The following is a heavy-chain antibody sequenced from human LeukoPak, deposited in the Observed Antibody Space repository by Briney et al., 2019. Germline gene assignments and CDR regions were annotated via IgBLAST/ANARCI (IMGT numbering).Heavy chain of an antibody. V-gene: IGHV4-39*01. J-gene: IGHJ6*02. D-gene: IGHD6-6*01. Sequence: SETLSLTCTVSGGSISSSSYYWGWIRQPPGKGLEWIGSIYYSGSTYYNPSLKSRVTISVDTSKNQFPLKLSSVTAADTAVYYCAIHSWALYSSSPADYYYYYGMDVWGQGTTVTVSS. CDR2: IYYSGST. CDR3: AIHSWALYSSSPADYYYYYGMDV. CDR1: GGSISSSSYY.